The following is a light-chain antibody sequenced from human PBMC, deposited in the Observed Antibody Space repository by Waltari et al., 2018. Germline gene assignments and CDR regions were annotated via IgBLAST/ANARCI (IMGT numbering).Light chain of an antibody. J-gene: IGKJ4*01. Sequence: DIVMTQTPLSSPVTLGQPASISCRSRQSLVHSDGNTYLSWLHQRPGQPPRLLIYKISNRLSGVPDRFSGSGAVTEFTLKISSVETEDVGVYFCMQATQFPLTFGGGTKVEIK. CDR3: MQATQFPLT. CDR2: KIS. V-gene: IGKV2-24*01. CDR1: QSLVHSDGNTY.